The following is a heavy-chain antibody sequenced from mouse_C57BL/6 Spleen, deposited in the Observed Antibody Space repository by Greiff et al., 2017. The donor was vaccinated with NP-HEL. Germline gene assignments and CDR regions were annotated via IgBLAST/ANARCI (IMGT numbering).Heavy chain of an antibody. D-gene: IGHD2-1*01. CDR3: ARSIYYGNPYYYAMDY. CDR2: IDPSDSYT. J-gene: IGHJ4*01. V-gene: IGHV1-59*01. Sequence: QVQLKESGAELVRPGTSVKLSCKASGYTFTSYWMHWVKQRPGQGLEWIGVIDPSDSYTNYNQKFKGKATLPVDTSSSTAYMQLSSLTSEDSAVYYCARSIYYGNPYYYAMDYWGQGTSVTVSS. CDR1: GYTFTSYW.